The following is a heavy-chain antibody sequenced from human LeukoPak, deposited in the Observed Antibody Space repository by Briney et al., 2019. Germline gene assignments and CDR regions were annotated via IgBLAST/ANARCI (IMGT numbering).Heavy chain of an antibody. CDR1: GGSITTYY. J-gene: IGHJ4*02. D-gene: IGHD3-10*01. Sequence: SETLSLTCTVSGGSITTYYWSWIRQPPGKGLEWIGYISYTGSTNYNPSLKSRVTISVDTSRNQFSLKLSSVSAADTAVYYCAKAPLGSALAFDYWGQGTLVSVSS. CDR2: ISYTGST. V-gene: IGHV4-59*01. CDR3: AKAPLGSALAFDY.